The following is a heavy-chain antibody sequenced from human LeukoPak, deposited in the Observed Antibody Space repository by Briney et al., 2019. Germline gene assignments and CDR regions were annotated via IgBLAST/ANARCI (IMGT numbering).Heavy chain of an antibody. D-gene: IGHD3-9*01. J-gene: IGHJ3*02. V-gene: IGHV3-66*01. Sequence: PGGSLRLSCAASGFTFSSYAMSWVRQGPGKGLEWVSIIYSGGSTYYADSVKGRFTISRDNSKNTLYLQMNSLRAEDTAVYYCARVDGAFDIWGQGTMVTVSS. CDR3: ARVDGAFDI. CDR1: GFTFSSYA. CDR2: IYSGGST.